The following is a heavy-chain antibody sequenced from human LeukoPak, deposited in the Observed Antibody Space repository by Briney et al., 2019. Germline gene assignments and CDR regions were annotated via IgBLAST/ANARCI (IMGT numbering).Heavy chain of an antibody. D-gene: IGHD3-3*01. CDR1: GYTFTSYG. Sequence: ASVKVSCKASGYTFTSYGISWVRQAPGQGLEWMGWISAYNGNTNYAQKLQGRVTMTTDTSTSTAYMELRSLRSDDTAAYYCARGDYDFWSGASGRLDYWGQGTLVTVSS. CDR3: ARGDYDFWSGASGRLDY. J-gene: IGHJ4*02. V-gene: IGHV1-18*01. CDR2: ISAYNGNT.